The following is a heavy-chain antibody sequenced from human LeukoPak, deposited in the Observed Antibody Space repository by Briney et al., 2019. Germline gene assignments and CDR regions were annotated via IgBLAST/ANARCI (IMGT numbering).Heavy chain of an antibody. Sequence: SETLSLTCTVSGGSISSGGYYWSWLRQHPGKGLEWIGYIYYSGSTYYNPSLKSRVTISVDTSKNQFSLKLSSVTAADTAVYYCARSVSVNPRFDPWGQGTLVTVSS. J-gene: IGHJ5*02. D-gene: IGHD1-14*01. V-gene: IGHV4-31*03. CDR3: ARSVSVNPRFDP. CDR1: GGSISSGGYY. CDR2: IYYSGST.